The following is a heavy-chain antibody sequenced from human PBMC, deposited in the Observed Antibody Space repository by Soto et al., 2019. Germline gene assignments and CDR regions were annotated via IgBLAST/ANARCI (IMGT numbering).Heavy chain of an antibody. CDR2: ISGSGGST. J-gene: IGHJ4*02. V-gene: IGHV3-23*01. Sequence: GSLRLSCAASGFTFSSYAMSWVRQAPGKGLEWVSAISGSGGSTYYADSVKGRFTISRDNSKNTLYLQMNSLRAEDTAVYYCAKGALDIVVVPAAMLFDYWGQGTLVTVSS. CDR3: AKGALDIVVVPAAMLFDY. D-gene: IGHD2-2*03. CDR1: GFTFSSYA.